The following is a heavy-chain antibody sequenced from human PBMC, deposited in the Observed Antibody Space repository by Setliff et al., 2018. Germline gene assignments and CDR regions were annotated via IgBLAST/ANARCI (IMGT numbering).Heavy chain of an antibody. CDR1: GYTFNNYG. D-gene: IGHD3-3*01. CDR2: MSVY. Sequence: ASVKVSCKASGYTFNNYGINWVRQAPGQGFEWMGWMSVYAQKFQGRVTMTTDTPTSTAYMELSGLTSDDTAMYYCAISQLTIFGLPPDSWGQGTLVTVSS. J-gene: IGHJ4*02. V-gene: IGHV1-18*04. CDR3: AISQLTIFGLPPDS.